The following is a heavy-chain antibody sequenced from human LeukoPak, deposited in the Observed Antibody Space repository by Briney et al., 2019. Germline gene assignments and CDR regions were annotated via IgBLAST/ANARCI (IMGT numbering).Heavy chain of an antibody. CDR2: IYYSGST. CDR1: GGSISSSSYY. V-gene: IGHV4-39*01. CDR3: ARVRETPQSYGGPTEQAFDF. J-gene: IGHJ3*01. D-gene: IGHD4-23*01. Sequence: PSETLSLTCTVSGGSISSSSYYWGWIRQPPGKGLEWIGSIYYSGSTYYNPSLKSRVTISVDTSKNQFSLKLSSVTAADTAVYYCARVRETPQSYGGPTEQAFDFWGQGTMVTVSS.